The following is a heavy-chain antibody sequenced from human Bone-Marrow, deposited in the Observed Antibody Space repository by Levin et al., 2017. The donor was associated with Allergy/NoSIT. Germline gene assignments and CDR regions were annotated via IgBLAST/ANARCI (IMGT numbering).Heavy chain of an antibody. D-gene: IGHD6-13*01. CDR2: IYYSGST. CDR1: GGSINSADYY. CDR3: ARVDRLSSSWYFDY. V-gene: IGHV4-30-4*01. Sequence: SETLSLTCTVSGGSINSADYYWSWVRQSPGTGLEWIGNIYYSGSTFLNPSLKRRVTMSVDTSNNQFSLRLNSGTAADTAVYYCARVDRLSSSWYFDYWGQGTLVTVSS. J-gene: IGHJ4*02.